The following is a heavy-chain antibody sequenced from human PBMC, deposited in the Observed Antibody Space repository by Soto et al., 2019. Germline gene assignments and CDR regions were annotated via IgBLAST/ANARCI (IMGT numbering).Heavy chain of an antibody. V-gene: IGHV4-31*03. Sequence: QVQLQESGPGLVQPSQTLSLTCSVSGDPVSSGSYYWTWVRQHPVKGLEWIGYIYHTASTYYNPSVRRRLFRSIHTSKSQSSLHLYSVNAADTGVYFCAAKLGTTHYFDFWGQGSLVAVSS. CDR3: AAKLGTTHYFDF. J-gene: IGHJ4*02. CDR1: GDPVSSGSYY. CDR2: IYHTAST. D-gene: IGHD7-27*01.